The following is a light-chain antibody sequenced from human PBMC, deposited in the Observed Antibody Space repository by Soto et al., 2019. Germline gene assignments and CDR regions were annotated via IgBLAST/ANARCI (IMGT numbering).Light chain of an antibody. Sequence: DIVMTQSPLSLPVTPGEPASISCRSSQSLLHSNGYTYLAWYLQKPGQSPQLLIYLGSNRASGVPDRFSGRGAGTDFTLKISRVEAEDVGLYYCMQALQTPSTFGGGTKVEIK. CDR1: QSLLHSNGYTY. J-gene: IGKJ4*01. CDR2: LGS. V-gene: IGKV2-28*01. CDR3: MQALQTPST.